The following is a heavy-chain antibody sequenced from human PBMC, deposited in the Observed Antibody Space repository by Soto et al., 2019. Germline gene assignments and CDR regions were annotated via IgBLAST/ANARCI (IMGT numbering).Heavy chain of an antibody. J-gene: IGHJ5*02. CDR2: IIPMFGTA. V-gene: IGHV1-69*01. D-gene: IGHD5-18*01. Sequence: QVQLVQSGAEMKKPGSSVKVSCKTSGGTFRTYTISWVRQAPGQGLEWMGGIIPMFGTANYAQKFQGRVTITADESTTTVYMELSSLRSEDTAVYYCAGDGECLGTALSNWWFDPWGQGTLVTVSS. CDR3: AGDGECLGTALSNWWFDP. CDR1: GGTFRTYT.